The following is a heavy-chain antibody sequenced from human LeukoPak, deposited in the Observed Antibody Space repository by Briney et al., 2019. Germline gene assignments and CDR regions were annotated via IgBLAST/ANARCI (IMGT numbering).Heavy chain of an antibody. Sequence: ASVKVSCKASGGTFSSYAISWVRQAPGQGLEWMGRIIPILGIANYARKFQGRVTITADKSTSTAYMELSSLRSEDTAVYYCARDDYGGNWDHWGQGTLVTVSS. CDR1: GGTFSSYA. J-gene: IGHJ4*02. CDR2: IIPILGIA. CDR3: ARDDYGGNWDH. V-gene: IGHV1-69*04. D-gene: IGHD4-23*01.